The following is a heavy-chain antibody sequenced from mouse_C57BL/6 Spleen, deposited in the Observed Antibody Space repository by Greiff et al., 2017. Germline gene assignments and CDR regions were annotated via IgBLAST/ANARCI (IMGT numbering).Heavy chain of an antibody. CDR1: GYAFSSYW. CDR2: IYPGDGDT. D-gene: IGHD1-1*01. Sequence: QVQLQQSGAELVKPGASVKISCKASGYAFSSYWMNWVKQRPGKGLEWIGQIYPGDGDTNYNGKFKGKATLTADKSSSPAYMQLSSLTSEDSAVYFCARSNYYGSSPSWFAYWGQGTLVTVSS. CDR3: ARSNYYGSSPSWFAY. J-gene: IGHJ3*01. V-gene: IGHV1-80*01.